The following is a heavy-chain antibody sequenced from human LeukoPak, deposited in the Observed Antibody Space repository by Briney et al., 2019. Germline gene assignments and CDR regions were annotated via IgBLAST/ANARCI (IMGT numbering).Heavy chain of an antibody. CDR3: AKDIFRWAFDY. CDR1: VFGFSGNA. V-gene: IGHV3-23*01. CDR2: CGGGSYT. D-gene: IGHD2-21*01. J-gene: IGHJ4*02. Sequence: GGSLRLSCASAVFGFSGNAMAWVRQAPGKGLEGVAGCGGGSYTYYADSVKGRFTISTDDSKNTRYLQMNNLGDEDTALHYCAKDIFRWAFDYWGQGALVTVSP.